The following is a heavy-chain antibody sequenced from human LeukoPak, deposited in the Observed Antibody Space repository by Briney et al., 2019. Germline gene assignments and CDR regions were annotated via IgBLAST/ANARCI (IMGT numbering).Heavy chain of an antibody. D-gene: IGHD2-21*02. CDR1: GFTFSVYN. J-gene: IGHJ1*01. CDR3: ARGVYCTGDCYSAEYFQH. V-gene: IGHV3-11*01. Sequence: PGGSLRLSCAASGFTFSVYNMNWIRQAPGKGLEWISYISSSGNTIYYADSVKGRFTISRDNAENSLYLQMSSLTAEDTAVYYCARGVYCTGDCYSAEYFQHWGQGTLVTVSS. CDR2: ISSSGNTI.